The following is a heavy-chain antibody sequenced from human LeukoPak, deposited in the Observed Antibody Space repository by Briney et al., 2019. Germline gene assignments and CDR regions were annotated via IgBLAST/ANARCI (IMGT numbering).Heavy chain of an antibody. J-gene: IGHJ4*02. V-gene: IGHV4-34*01. D-gene: IGHD5-12*01. Sequence: SETLSLTCAVYGGSFSGYYWSWIRQPPGKGLEWIGEINHSGSTNYNPSLKSRVTISVDTSKNQFSLKLSSVTAADTAVYYCARSYWVASLDYWGQGTLVTVSS. CDR1: GGSFSGYY. CDR2: INHSGST. CDR3: ARSYWVASLDY.